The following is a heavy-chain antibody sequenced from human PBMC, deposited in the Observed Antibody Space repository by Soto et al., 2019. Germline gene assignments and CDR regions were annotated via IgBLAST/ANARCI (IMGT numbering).Heavy chain of an antibody. CDR1: GFSFSSYW. Sequence: EVQLVGSGGGLVQPGGSLRLSCAASGFSFSSYWMYWVRQAPGKGLVWVSRLDSDGSSTRYADSVKGRFTISRDNAKNTLYLQMNSLRSEDTAVYYCGRAGVSYGVDVWGQGTTVTVSS. D-gene: IGHD3-3*01. CDR3: GRAGVSYGVDV. V-gene: IGHV3-74*01. J-gene: IGHJ6*02. CDR2: LDSDGSST.